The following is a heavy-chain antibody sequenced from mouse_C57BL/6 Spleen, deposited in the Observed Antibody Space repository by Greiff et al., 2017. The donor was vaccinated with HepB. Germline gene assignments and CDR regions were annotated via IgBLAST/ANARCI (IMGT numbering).Heavy chain of an antibody. J-gene: IGHJ1*03. D-gene: IGHD1-1*01. V-gene: IGHV1-15*01. CDR1: GYTFTDYE. CDR3: TRTGSIYRYWYFDV. CDR2: IDPETGGT. Sequence: QVQLKESGAELVRPGASVTLSCKASGYTFTDYEMHWVKQTPVHGLEWIGAIDPETGGTAYNQKFKGKAILTADKSSSTSYMELLSLTSEDSAVYYCTRTGSIYRYWYFDVWGTGTTVTVAS.